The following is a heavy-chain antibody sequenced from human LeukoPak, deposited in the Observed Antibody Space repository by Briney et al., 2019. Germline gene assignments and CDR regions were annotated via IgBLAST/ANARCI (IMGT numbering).Heavy chain of an antibody. J-gene: IGHJ4*02. CDR1: GFTFTTFW. CDR2: IGPDGRSK. Sequence: GGSLRLSCAASGFTFTTFWMTWVRQAPGKGLEWVANIGPDGRSKYYVDSVRGRFTISRDNAKDSLFLQMNSLRADDTAMYFCTRVGVGGYWGQGTLVTVSS. V-gene: IGHV3-7*01. CDR3: TRVGVGGY. D-gene: IGHD3-16*01.